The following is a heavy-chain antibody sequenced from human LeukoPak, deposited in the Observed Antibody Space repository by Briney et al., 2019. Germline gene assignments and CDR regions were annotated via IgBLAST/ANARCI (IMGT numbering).Heavy chain of an antibody. CDR1: GFTVSSYY. Sequence: GGSLRLSCAASGFTVSSYYMRWVRQAPGKGLEWVSVIYSGGSTYYADSVEGRFNISRDNSKNTLYLQMNSLRAEDTAVYYCARLYGSGSWGNDYWGQGTLVTVSS. J-gene: IGHJ4*02. V-gene: IGHV3-66*04. CDR2: IYSGGST. D-gene: IGHD3-10*01. CDR3: ARLYGSGSWGNDY.